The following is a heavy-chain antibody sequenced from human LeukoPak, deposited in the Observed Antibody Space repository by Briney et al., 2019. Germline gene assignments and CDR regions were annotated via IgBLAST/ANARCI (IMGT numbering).Heavy chain of an antibody. CDR2: IYYSGST. CDR1: GGSISSYY. V-gene: IGHV4-59*05. CDR3: ARRTPLIVVVPAAIQLSDAFDI. J-gene: IGHJ3*02. Sequence: KPSETLSLTCTVSGGSISSYYWSWIQQPPGKGLEWIGSIYYSGSTYYNPSLKSRVTISVDTSKNQFSLKLGSVSAADTAVYYCARRTPLIVVVPAAIQLSDAFDIWGQGTMVTVSS. D-gene: IGHD2-2*02.